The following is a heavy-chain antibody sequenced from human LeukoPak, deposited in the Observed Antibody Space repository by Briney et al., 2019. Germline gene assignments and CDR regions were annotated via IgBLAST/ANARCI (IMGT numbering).Heavy chain of an antibody. CDR2: ISSSSSSSSTI. CDR1: GFTFSLYG. V-gene: IGHV3-48*01. Sequence: AGGSLRLSCAASGFTFSLYGMNWVRQAPGKGLEWLSYISSSSSSSSTIYYADSVKGRFTISRDNAKNSLYLQMNSLRAEDTAVYYCVRDGYCSGGSCLPYWYFDLWGRGALVTVSS. D-gene: IGHD2-15*01. CDR3: VRDGYCSGGSCLPYWYFDL. J-gene: IGHJ2*01.